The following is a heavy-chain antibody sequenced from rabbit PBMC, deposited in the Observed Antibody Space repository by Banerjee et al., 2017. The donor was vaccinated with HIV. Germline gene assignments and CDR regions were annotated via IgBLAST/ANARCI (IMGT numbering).Heavy chain of an antibody. CDR2: IYAGSSGST. Sequence: QEQLVESGGGLVTPGASLTLTCTASGFSFSSSYYMCWVRQAPGTGLEWIACIYAGSSGSTYYPSWAKGRFTISKTSSTTVTLQMTSLTAADTATYFCVRDPIYVGSSGDYDRRVTLWGQGTLVTVS. J-gene: IGHJ3*01. D-gene: IGHD1-1*01. V-gene: IGHV1S45*01. CDR3: VRDPIYVGSSGDYDRRVTL. CDR1: GFSFSSSYY.